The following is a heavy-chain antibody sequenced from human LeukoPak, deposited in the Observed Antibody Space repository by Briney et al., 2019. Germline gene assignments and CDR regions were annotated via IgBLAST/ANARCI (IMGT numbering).Heavy chain of an antibody. J-gene: IGHJ4*02. V-gene: IGHV4-39*07. CDR3: ARDLSGYDSDRYFDP. CDR1: GGSISSSCYY. D-gene: IGHD5-12*01. CDR2: IYYSRST. Sequence: MSAAPLSLTCTVAGGSISSSCYYWGWIRHPAGKGLEWIGSIYYSRSTYYSTSLKSRVTISVDTSKNQFSLKLSSVPAADTAVYYCARDLSGYDSDRYFDPWGQGTLVTVSS.